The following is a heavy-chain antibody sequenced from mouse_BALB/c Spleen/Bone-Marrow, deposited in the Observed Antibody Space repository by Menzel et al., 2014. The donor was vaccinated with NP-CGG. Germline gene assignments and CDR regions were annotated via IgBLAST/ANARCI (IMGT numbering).Heavy chain of an antibody. V-gene: IGHV14-3*02. Sequence: EVKVEESGAELVKPGASVKLSCTASGFNIKDTYMHWVKQRPEQGLEWLGRIDPANGDTRYDPKFQGKATITAATSSHTACLQPSSLTSADTTGYYCARYLIFYDYDEAMDYWGQGTSVTVST. CDR3: ARYLIFYDYDEAMDY. J-gene: IGHJ4*01. D-gene: IGHD2-4*01. CDR2: IDPANGDT. CDR1: GFNIKDTY.